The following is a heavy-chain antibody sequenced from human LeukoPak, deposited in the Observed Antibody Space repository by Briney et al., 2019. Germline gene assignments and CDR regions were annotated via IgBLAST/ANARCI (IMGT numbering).Heavy chain of an antibody. CDR1: GYTFTGYY. Sequence: ASVKVSCKASGYTFTGYYMHWVRQAPGQGLEWMGRINPNSGGTNYAQKFQGRVTMTRDTSISTAYMELSRLRSDDTAVYYCARGEAAAGTLFGYWGQGTLVTVSS. V-gene: IGHV1-2*06. J-gene: IGHJ4*02. CDR3: ARGEAAAGTLFGY. D-gene: IGHD6-13*01. CDR2: INPNSGGT.